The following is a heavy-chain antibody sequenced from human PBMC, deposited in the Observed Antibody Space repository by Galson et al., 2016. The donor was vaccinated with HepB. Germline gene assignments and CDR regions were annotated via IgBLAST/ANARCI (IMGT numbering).Heavy chain of an antibody. CDR2: IRGRADGGTT. Sequence: SLRLSCAASGFTFTNTWMNWVRQAPGKGLEWVGRIRGRADGGTTDYAAPVQGRFTVSRDDSKKTLYLQMNSLTTDDTAVYFCTTAHGGDYYYAMDVWGQGTTVTVS. J-gene: IGHJ6*02. CDR1: GFTFTNTW. D-gene: IGHD3-16*01. V-gene: IGHV3-15*07. CDR3: TTAHGGDYYYAMDV.